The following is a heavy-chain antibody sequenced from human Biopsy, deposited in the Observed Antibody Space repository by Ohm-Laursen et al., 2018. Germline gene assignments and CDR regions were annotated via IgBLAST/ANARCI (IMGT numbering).Heavy chain of an antibody. V-gene: IGHV1-2*02. Sequence: GASVKVSCKASGYTFTGYYLHWVRQAPGQGLEWMGWINPTSGDATYAQKFQGRVTMTRDTSTSTAYMEVSRLRSGDTAVYYCAGREQLLNPWELLGRGPNGCYSHAMGVWGPGTTVTVSS. D-gene: IGHD1-26*01. CDR1: GYTFTGYY. CDR2: INPTSGDA. J-gene: IGHJ6*02. CDR3: AGREQLLNPWELLGRGPNGCYSHAMGV.